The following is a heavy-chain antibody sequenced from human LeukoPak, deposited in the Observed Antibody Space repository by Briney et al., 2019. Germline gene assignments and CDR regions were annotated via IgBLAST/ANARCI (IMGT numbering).Heavy chain of an antibody. CDR3: APRTSGIAVAATDG. CDR1: GFTFSSHS. D-gene: IGHD6-19*01. J-gene: IGHJ4*02. V-gene: IGHV3-23*01. CDR2: IRGSVVSV. Sequence: QTGRSLRLSCAAAGFTFSSHSISWARQAAGEWLEWLSAIRGSVVSVSHAAPAKCRFTTSRHNTKTTLYLQMNSLRAEDTAVYYCAPRTSGIAVAATDGWGQGTLVTVSS.